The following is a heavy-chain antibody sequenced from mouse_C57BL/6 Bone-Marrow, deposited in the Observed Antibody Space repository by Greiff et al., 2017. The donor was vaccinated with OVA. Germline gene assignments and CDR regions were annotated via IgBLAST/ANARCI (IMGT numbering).Heavy chain of an antibody. CDR1: GYSITSGYY. CDR2: ISYDGSN. Sequence: DVQLQESGPGLVKPSQSLSLTCSVTGYSITSGYYWNWIRQFPGNKLEWMGYISYDGSNNYNPSLKNRISITRDTSKNQFFLKLNSVTTEDTATYYCARGLPSWFAYWGQGTLVTVSA. CDR3: ARGLPSWFAY. V-gene: IGHV3-6*01. J-gene: IGHJ3*01. D-gene: IGHD2-1*01.